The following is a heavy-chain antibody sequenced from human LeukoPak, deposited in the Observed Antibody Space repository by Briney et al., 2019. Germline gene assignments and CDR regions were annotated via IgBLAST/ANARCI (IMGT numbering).Heavy chain of an antibody. CDR3: AASVEMATISFDY. CDR2: IDPSDSYT. Sequence: GESLKISCKGSGYSFTNYWIAWVRQMPGKGLEWMGRIDPSDSYTNYSPSFQGHVTISADKSISTAYLQWSSLKASDTAMYYCAASVEMATISFDYWGQGTLVTVSS. CDR1: GYSFTNYW. D-gene: IGHD5-24*01. J-gene: IGHJ4*02. V-gene: IGHV5-10-1*01.